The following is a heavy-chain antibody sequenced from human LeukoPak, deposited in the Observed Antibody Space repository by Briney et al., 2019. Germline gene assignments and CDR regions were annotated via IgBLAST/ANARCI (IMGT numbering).Heavy chain of an antibody. V-gene: IGHV3-23*01. D-gene: IGHD2-2*02. J-gene: IGHJ4*02. CDR2: ISGSGGTT. CDR3: AKDRGYCSSTSCYISPPDY. CDR1: GFTFSTYA. Sequence: PGGSLRPSCAASGFTFSTYAMSWVRQAPGKGLEWVSVISGSGGTTYYADSVKGRFTITRDNSKNTLYLQMNSLRAEDTAVYYCAKDRGYCSSTSCYISPPDYWGQGTLVTVSS.